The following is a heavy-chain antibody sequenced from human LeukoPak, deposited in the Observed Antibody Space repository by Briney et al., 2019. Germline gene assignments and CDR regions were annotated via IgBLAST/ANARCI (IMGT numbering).Heavy chain of an antibody. CDR3: ARESSGNYYNPLGYMDV. CDR1: GFTFSSYA. CDR2: ISYDGSNK. J-gene: IGHJ6*03. V-gene: IGHV3-30*04. Sequence: GGSLRLSCAASGFTFSSYAMHWVRQAPGKGLEWVAVISYDGSNKYYADSVKGRFTISRDNSKNTLYLQMNSLRAEDTAVYYCARESSGNYYNPLGYMDVWGKGTTVTVSS. D-gene: IGHD3-10*01.